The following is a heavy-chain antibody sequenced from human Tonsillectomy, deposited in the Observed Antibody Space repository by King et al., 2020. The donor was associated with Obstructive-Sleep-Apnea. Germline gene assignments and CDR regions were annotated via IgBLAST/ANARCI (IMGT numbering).Heavy chain of an antibody. CDR2: IYYSGST. V-gene: IGHV4-59*01. D-gene: IGHD3-16*01. CDR3: ARAYTYQPVDY. CDR1: GGSISSYY. J-gene: IGHJ4*02. Sequence: QLQESGPGLVKPSETLSLTCTVSGGSISSYYWSCVRQPPGKGLEWIGYIYYSGSTNYNPSLKSRVTISVDTSKNQFSLKLSSVTAADTAVYYCARAYTYQPVDYWGQGTLVTVSS.